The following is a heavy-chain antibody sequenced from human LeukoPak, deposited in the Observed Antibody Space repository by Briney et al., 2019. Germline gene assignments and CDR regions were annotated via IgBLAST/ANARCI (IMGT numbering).Heavy chain of an antibody. Sequence: PSETLSLTCAVYGGSFSGYYWSWIRQPPGKGLEWIGEINHSGSTNYNPSLKSRVTISVDTSKNQFSLKLSSVTAADTAVYYCARGKYNLGTCWGQGTLVTVSS. CDR2: INHSGST. CDR1: GGSFSGYY. CDR3: ARGKYNLGTC. J-gene: IGHJ4*02. D-gene: IGHD1-14*01. V-gene: IGHV4-34*01.